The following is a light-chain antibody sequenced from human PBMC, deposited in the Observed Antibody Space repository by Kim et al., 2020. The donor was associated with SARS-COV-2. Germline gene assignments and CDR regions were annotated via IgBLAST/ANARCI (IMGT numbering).Light chain of an antibody. V-gene: IGKV1-5*03. Sequence: DIQMTQSPSTLSASVGDRVTITCRASQSISTWLAWYQQKPGKAPNLLIYLVSTLQSGVPSRFSGSGSGTEFTLTIDSLQPDDFATYYCQHYSRFPYTFGQGTKLEI. CDR1: QSISTW. J-gene: IGKJ2*01. CDR3: QHYSRFPYT. CDR2: LVS.